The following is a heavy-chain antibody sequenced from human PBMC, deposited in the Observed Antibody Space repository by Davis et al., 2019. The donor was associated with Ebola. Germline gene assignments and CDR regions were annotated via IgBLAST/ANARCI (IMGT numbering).Heavy chain of an antibody. CDR1: GFTFSRYG. D-gene: IGHD3-3*01. CDR2: IVYDGSNK. V-gene: IGHV3-30*02. J-gene: IGHJ4*02. CDR3: AKGHTYYDFWSYFQGGYFED. Sequence: GESLKISCAASGFTFSRYGIYWVRQAPGKGLEWVAFIVYDGSNKYYADSVKGRFTISRDNSKNTVYLLMNSLRSEDTAVYYCAKGHTYYDFWSYFQGGYFEDWGQGTLVTVSS.